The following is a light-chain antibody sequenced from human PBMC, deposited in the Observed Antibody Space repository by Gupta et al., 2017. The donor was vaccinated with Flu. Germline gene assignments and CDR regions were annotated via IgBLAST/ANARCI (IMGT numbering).Light chain of an antibody. CDR1: QSVSSSD. J-gene: IGKJ2*01. Sequence: EIVLTQSPDTLSLSPGESATLSCTASQSVSSSDLVWYQQKPGQAPRVLIFGASTRATGIPDRFSGSRSGTDFTLTISRLDPEDFAVYHCQHDDRSHVTFGQGTKVEIK. CDR3: QHDDRSHVT. V-gene: IGKV3-20*01. CDR2: GAS.